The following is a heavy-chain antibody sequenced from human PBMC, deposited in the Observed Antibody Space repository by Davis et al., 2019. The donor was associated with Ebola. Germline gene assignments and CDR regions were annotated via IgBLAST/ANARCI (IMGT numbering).Heavy chain of an antibody. V-gene: IGHV4-59*01. D-gene: IGHD4-17*01. CDR2: IYYSGST. J-gene: IGHJ6*02. CDR1: GGSISSYY. CDR3: ASTVTTPGYYYGMDV. Sequence: MPGGSLRLSCTVSGGSISSYYWSWIRQPPGKGLEWIGYIYYSGSTNYNPSLKSRVTISVDTSKNQFSLKLSSVTAADTAVYYCASTVTTPGYYYGMDVWGQGTTVTVSS.